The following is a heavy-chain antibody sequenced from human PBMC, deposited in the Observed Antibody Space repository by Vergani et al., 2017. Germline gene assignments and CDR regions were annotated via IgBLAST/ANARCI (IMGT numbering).Heavy chain of an antibody. V-gene: IGHV4-34*01. CDR2: INHSGST. Sequence: QVQLPQWGAGLLKPSETLSLTCAVYGGSFSGYYWSWIRQPPGKGREWIGEINHSGSTNSNPSLKSRVTISVDTSKNQFSLKLSSVTAADTAVYYCARGGPVLLWFGGVNWFDPWGQGTLVTVSS. CDR3: ARGGPVLLWFGGVNWFDP. J-gene: IGHJ5*02. D-gene: IGHD3-10*01. CDR1: GGSFSGYY.